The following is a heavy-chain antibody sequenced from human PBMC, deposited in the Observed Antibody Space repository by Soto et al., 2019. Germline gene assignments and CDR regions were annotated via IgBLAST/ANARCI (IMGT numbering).Heavy chain of an antibody. CDR1: GGTISSSSYY. J-gene: IGHJ4*02. V-gene: IGHV4-39*07. CDR3: ARRPNWGSPTASFDY. D-gene: IGHD7-27*01. Sequence: SETLSLTCTASGGTISSSSYYWGWIRQPPGQGLEWIRSIYYSGSTYDNPSLKSRVTISVDTSKNQFSLKLSYVTAADTAVYYCARRPNWGSPTASFDYWGQGTLVTVSS. CDR2: IYYSGST.